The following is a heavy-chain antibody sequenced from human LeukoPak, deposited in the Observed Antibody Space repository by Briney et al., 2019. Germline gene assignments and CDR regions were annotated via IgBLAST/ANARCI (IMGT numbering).Heavy chain of an antibody. Sequence: SETLSLTCTVSGGSIRSYYWSWIRQPPGKGLEWIGYIYYSGNTNYNPSLKSRVTISVDTSKNQFSLTLNSVTAADTAVYYCAREKLGVYDSSGYTFDYWGQGTLVTVSS. CDR1: GGSIRSYY. CDR3: AREKLGVYDSSGYTFDY. J-gene: IGHJ4*02. D-gene: IGHD3-22*01. CDR2: IYYSGNT. V-gene: IGHV4-59*01.